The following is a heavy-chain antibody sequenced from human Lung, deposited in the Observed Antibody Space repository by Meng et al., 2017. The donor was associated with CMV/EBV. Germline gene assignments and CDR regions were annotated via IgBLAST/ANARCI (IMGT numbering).Heavy chain of an antibody. V-gene: IGHV7-4-1*02. J-gene: IGHJ4*02. CDR2: INTYSGNP. CDR1: GYSFTSYS. D-gene: IGHD3-22*01. CDR3: ARAWDTSGF. Sequence: QEQLVQSGSELKKPGASVKVSCKASGYSFTSYSLNWLRQAPGQGLEWLGWINTYSGNPTYAQGFIGRIVFSLDTSVSTAYLQISSLKAEDTAVYYCARAWDTSGFWGQGTLVTVSS.